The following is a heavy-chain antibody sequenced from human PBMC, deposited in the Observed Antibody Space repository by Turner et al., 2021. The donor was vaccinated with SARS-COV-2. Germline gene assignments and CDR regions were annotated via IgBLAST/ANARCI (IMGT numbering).Heavy chain of an antibody. Sequence: QVQLQESGPGLVKPSETLSLTCTVSGGYISSYYWSWIRQPPGKGLEWIGYIYYSGSTNYNPSLKSRVTISVDTSKNQFSLKLSSVTAADTAVYYCARDPGEGSFDYWGQGTLVTVSS. D-gene: IGHD3-16*01. CDR3: ARDPGEGSFDY. V-gene: IGHV4-59*01. CDR1: GGYISSYY. CDR2: IYYSGST. J-gene: IGHJ4*02.